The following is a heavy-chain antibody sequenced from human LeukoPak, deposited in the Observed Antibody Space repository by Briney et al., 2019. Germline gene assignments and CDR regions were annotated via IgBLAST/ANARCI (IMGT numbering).Heavy chain of an antibody. CDR2: ISSSGSTI. Sequence: GGSLRLSCAASGFTFSSYEMNWVRQAPGKGLEWVSYISSSGSTIYYADSVKGRFTISRDNAKNSLYLQMNSLRAEDTAVYYCARANEAGAFDIWGQGTMVTVSS. CDR1: GFTFSSYE. V-gene: IGHV3-48*03. J-gene: IGHJ3*02. D-gene: IGHD4/OR15-4a*01. CDR3: ARANEAGAFDI.